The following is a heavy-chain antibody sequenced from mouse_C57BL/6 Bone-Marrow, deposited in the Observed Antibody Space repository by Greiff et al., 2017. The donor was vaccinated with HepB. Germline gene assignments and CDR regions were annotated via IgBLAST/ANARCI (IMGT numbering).Heavy chain of an antibody. CDR1: GYTFTDYY. CDR2: INPNNGGT. D-gene: IGHD2-3*01. Sequence: EVQLQQSGPELVKPGASVKISCKASGYTFTDYYMNWVKQSHGKSLEWIGDINPNNGGTSYNQKFKGKATLTVDKSSSTAYMELRSLTSEDSAVYYCAGGYYHVLFAYWGQGTLVTVSA. J-gene: IGHJ3*01. CDR3: AGGYYHVLFAY. V-gene: IGHV1-26*01.